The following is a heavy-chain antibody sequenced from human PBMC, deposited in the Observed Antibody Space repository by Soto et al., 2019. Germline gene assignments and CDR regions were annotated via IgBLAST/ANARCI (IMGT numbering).Heavy chain of an antibody. J-gene: IGHJ4*02. CDR3: ARGHPRGRYFDWLIFPLGY. CDR2: ISDSNSTI. Sequence: PGGSLRLSCAASGFTFSTYNMNWVRQAPGKGLERVSYISDSNSTIHYADSVKGRFTISRDNAKNSLYLQMNSLRAEDTAVYYCARGHPRGRYFDWLIFPLGYWGRGALVT. D-gene: IGHD3-9*01. CDR1: GFTFSTYN. V-gene: IGHV3-48*01.